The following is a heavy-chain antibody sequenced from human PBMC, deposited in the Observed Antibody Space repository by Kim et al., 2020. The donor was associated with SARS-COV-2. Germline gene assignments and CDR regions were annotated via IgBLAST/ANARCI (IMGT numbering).Heavy chain of an antibody. D-gene: IGHD2-21*02. CDR1: GYDFTAYA. J-gene: IGHJ4*02. CDR2: INTNTGNP. V-gene: IGHV7-4-1*02. Sequence: ASVKVSCRSSGYDFTAYAINWVRQAPGQGLEWIGWINTNTGNPAYAQGFTGQFVFSLDSSVSTTYLQIINLKADDTAVYYCARNRYGGNFPFDYWGRGTLVTVSS. CDR3: ARNRYGGNFPFDY.